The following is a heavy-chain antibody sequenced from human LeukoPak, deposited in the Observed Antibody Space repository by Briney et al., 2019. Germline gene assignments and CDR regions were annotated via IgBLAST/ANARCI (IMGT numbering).Heavy chain of an antibody. CDR1: GFTFSSYG. J-gene: IGHJ6*03. CDR2: IRYDGSNK. CDR3: AKSAIYGSGSFYYMDV. V-gene: IGHV3-30*02. Sequence: GGSLRLSCAASGFTFSSYGMHWVRQAPGKGLGWVAFIRYDGSNKYYADSVKGRFTISRDNSKNTLYLQMNSLRAEDTAVYYCAKSAIYGSGSFYYMDVWGKGTTVTVSS. D-gene: IGHD3-10*01.